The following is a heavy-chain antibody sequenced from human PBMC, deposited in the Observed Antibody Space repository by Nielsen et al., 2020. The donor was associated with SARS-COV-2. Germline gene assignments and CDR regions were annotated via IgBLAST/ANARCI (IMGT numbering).Heavy chain of an antibody. Sequence: GALKISCRTSGFNIRGYWMTWVRQAPGKGLEWVGNIKLDGSEKYYVDSVKGRFTISRDNARNTLYLQMNSLRVEDTAVYYCARVGFYGDPEYLDYWGPGTLVTVSS. CDR2: IKLDGSEK. CDR3: ARVGFYGDPEYLDY. D-gene: IGHD4-17*01. CDR1: GFNIRGYW. V-gene: IGHV3-7*01. J-gene: IGHJ4*02.